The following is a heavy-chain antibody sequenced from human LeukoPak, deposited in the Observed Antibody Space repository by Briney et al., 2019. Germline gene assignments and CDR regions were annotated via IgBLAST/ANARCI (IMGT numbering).Heavy chain of an antibody. CDR3: ARGGDSSSWYGGFDS. Sequence: SETLSLTCTVSGGSISGYYWSWIRQPAGKGLEWIGRIYASGGSNYTPSLRSRVSMSEDTSKNQFSLKLSSVTAADTAVYFCARGGDSSSWYGGFDSWGQGTLVTVSS. V-gene: IGHV4-4*07. CDR1: GGSISGYY. J-gene: IGHJ4*02. CDR2: IYASGGS. D-gene: IGHD6-13*01.